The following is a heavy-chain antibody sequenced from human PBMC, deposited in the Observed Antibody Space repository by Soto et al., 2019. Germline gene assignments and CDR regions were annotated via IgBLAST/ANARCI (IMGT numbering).Heavy chain of an antibody. V-gene: IGHV5-51*01. CDR3: ARLPEGVQGPYRGYFDY. Sequence: GESLKISCKGSGYSFTRYWIGWVRQMPGKGLEWMGIIYPGDSEIRYSPSFQGQVTISADKSINTAYLQWSGLKASDTATYYCARLPEGVQGPYRGYFDYWGQGTLVTVSS. D-gene: IGHD3-10*01. CDR1: GYSFTRYW. CDR2: IYPGDSEI. J-gene: IGHJ4*02.